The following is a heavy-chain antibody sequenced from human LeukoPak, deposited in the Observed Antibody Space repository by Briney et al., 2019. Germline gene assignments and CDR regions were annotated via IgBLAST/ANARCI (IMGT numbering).Heavy chain of an antibody. D-gene: IGHD4/OR15-4a*01. V-gene: IGHV3-53*01. CDR3: ARRAGAYSHPYDY. CDR1: GFTVSSNS. Sequence: PGGSLRLSCTVSGFTVSSNSMSWVRQAPGKGLEWVSFISNSAETHYSDSVKGRFSISRDSSKNTLYLQMNSLRAEDTAVYYCARRAGAYSHPYDYWGQGTLVTVSS. CDR2: ISNSAET. J-gene: IGHJ4*02.